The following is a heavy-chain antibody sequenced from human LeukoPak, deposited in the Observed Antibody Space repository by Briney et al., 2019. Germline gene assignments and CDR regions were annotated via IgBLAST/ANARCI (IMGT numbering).Heavy chain of an antibody. D-gene: IGHD1-20*01. CDR2: ISYDGSNK. J-gene: IGHJ4*02. CDR1: GFTFSSYG. CDR3: AKAASGNWNDVSDY. V-gene: IGHV3-30*18. Sequence: PGGSLRLSCAASGFTFSSYGMHWVRQAPGKGLEWVAVISYDGSNKYYADSVKGRFTISRDNSKNTLYLQMNSLRAEDTAVYYCAKAASGNWNDVSDYWGQGTLVTVSS.